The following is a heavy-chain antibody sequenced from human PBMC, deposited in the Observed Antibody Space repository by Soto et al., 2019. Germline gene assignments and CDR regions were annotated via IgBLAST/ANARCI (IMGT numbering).Heavy chain of an antibody. Sequence: QVQLQESGPGLVKPSQTLSLTCTVSGGSISSGGYYWSWIRQHPGKGLEWIGYIYYSGSTYYNPSLKSRVTISVETSKNQFSLKLSSVTAADTAVYYCASNDIVVGEDWFDPWGQGTLVTVSS. CDR1: GGSISSGGYY. J-gene: IGHJ5*02. CDR3: ASNDIVVGEDWFDP. D-gene: IGHD2-2*01. CDR2: IYYSGST. V-gene: IGHV4-31*03.